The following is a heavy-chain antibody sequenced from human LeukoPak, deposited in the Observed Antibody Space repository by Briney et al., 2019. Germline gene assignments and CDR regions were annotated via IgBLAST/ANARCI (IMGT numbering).Heavy chain of an antibody. Sequence: TGGSLRLSCAASGXIFNYYSMNWVRQAPGKGLEWVSYISSSSSSIYYADSVKGRFTISRDNSKNSLYLQMNSLRDEDTAVYYCTKESVTYLDYWGQGTLVTVSS. CDR2: ISSSSSSI. J-gene: IGHJ4*02. V-gene: IGHV3-48*02. CDR3: TKESVTYLDY. D-gene: IGHD2-21*02. CDR1: GXIFNYYS.